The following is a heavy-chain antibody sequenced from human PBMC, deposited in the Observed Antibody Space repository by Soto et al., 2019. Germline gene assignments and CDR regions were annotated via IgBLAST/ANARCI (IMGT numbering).Heavy chain of an antibody. Sequence: SCKASGGSFSSYASSWIRQPPGEGLEWIGEINHSGSTNYNPSLKSRVTISVDTSKNQFSLKLSSVTAADTAVYYCARGGRGALYYYYYMDVWGKGTTVTVSS. J-gene: IGHJ6*03. CDR2: INHSGST. V-gene: IGHV4-34*01. D-gene: IGHD4-17*01. CDR3: ARGGRGALYYYYYMDV. CDR1: GGSFSSYA.